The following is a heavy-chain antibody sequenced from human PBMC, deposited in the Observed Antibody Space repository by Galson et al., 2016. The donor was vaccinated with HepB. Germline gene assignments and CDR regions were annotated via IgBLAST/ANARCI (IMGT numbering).Heavy chain of an antibody. D-gene: IGHD6-19*01. CDR1: GGSISSNSYY. CDR2: IYYSGRT. CDR3: ASPPTNGWYSFDY. J-gene: IGHJ4*02. V-gene: IGHV4-39*01. Sequence: SETLSLTCTVSGGSISSNSYYWGWIRQPPGKGLEWIGTIYYSGRTYFSPSLKGRVTISVDTSKNQFSLRLSSVTTADTAIYFCASPPTNGWYSFDYWGQGMLVTVSS.